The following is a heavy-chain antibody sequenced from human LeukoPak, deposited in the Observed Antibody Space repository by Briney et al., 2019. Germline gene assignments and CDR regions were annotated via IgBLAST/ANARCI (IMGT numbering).Heavy chain of an antibody. CDR2: ITSGSSHI. V-gene: IGHV3-21*01. D-gene: IGHD1-26*01. J-gene: IGHJ6*03. Sequence: GGSLRLSCAASGFTFSSYGMNWVRQTPGQGLEWVSSITSGSSHIYYADSVKGRFTISRDNAKSSLYLQMNSLRAEDTAVYYCARDPYSGSYGADYYYYMDVWGKGTTVTISS. CDR3: ARDPYSGSYGADYYYYMDV. CDR1: GFTFSSYG.